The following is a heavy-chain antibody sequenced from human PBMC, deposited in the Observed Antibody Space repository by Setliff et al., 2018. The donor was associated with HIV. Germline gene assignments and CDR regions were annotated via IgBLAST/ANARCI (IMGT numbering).Heavy chain of an antibody. D-gene: IGHD3-22*01. Sequence: LGESLKISCKGSGYSFSSYWIGWVRQMPGKGLEWMGIIYPGDSDTRYSPSFQGQVTISADKSISTAYLQCSSLKASDTAMYYCARVSGLYYYDSSGYYYGHYFDYWGQGTLVTVSS. CDR1: GYSFSSYW. CDR2: IYPGDSDT. J-gene: IGHJ4*02. CDR3: ARVSGLYYYDSSGYYYGHYFDY. V-gene: IGHV5-51*01.